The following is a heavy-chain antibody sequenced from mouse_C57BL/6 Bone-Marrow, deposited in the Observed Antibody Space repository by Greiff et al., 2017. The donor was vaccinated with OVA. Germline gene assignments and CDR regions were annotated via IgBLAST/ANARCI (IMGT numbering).Heavy chain of an antibody. Sequence: EVQVVESGPELVKPGASVKISCKASGYSFTGYYMNWVKQSPEKSLEWIGEINPSTGGTTYNQKFKAKATLTVDKSSSTAYMQLKSLTSEDSAVYYCARWGYGSSYDMYYFDYWGQGTTLTVSS. V-gene: IGHV1-42*01. CDR2: INPSTGGT. J-gene: IGHJ2*01. D-gene: IGHD1-1*01. CDR3: ARWGYGSSYDMYYFDY. CDR1: GYSFTGYY.